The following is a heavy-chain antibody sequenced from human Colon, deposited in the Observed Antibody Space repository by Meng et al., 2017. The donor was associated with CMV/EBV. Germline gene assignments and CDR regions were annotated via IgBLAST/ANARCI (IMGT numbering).Heavy chain of an antibody. J-gene: IGHJ5*02. Sequence: SETLSLTCTVSGVSVSNYWWSWIRQSPGKGLEWIGYIHYSGTTNQNPSLRGRVIMSVDTSKNQFSLKLSSVTAADTAVYYCVRDSYHYGSSTYNWFDPWGQGTLVTVSS. CDR2: IHYSGTT. V-gene: IGHV4-59*02. D-gene: IGHD3-10*01. CDR1: GVSVSNYW. CDR3: VRDSYHYGSSTYNWFDP.